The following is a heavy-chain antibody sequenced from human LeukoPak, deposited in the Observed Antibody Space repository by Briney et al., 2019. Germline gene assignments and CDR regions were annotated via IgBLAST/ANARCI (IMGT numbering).Heavy chain of an antibody. CDR1: GFTFSSYA. CDR2: ISGSGGST. CDR3: ARHYDYDSSGYNPY. D-gene: IGHD3-22*01. V-gene: IGHV3-23*01. J-gene: IGHJ4*02. Sequence: PGGSLRLSCAASGFTFSSYAMSWVRQAPGKGLEWVSAISGSGGSTYYADSVKGRFTISRDNSKNTLYLQMNSLRAEDTDVYYCARHYDYDSSGYNPYWGQGTLVTVSS.